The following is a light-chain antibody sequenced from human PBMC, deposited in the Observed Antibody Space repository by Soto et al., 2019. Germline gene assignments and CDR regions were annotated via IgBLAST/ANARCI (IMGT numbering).Light chain of an antibody. CDR1: QTISSS. J-gene: IGKJ1*01. V-gene: IGKV1-5*01. CDR3: QQYYTYPVT. Sequence: DIQMTQSPSTLSASVGDRVTITCRASQTISSSLAWYQQIPGKAPKLLIYDASSLESAVPSRFSGSGSGTEFTLTISRLQPDDFATYYCQQYYTYPVTFGQGTKVEIK. CDR2: DAS.